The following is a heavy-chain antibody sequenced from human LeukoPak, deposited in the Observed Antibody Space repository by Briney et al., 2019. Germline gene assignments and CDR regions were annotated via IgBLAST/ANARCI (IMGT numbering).Heavy chain of an antibody. CDR1: GYTFTSYD. D-gene: IGHD6-13*01. CDR3: ARVPVLAAAIPGGAEWFDP. J-gene: IGHJ5*02. Sequence: LEASVRVSCKASGYTFTSYDINWVRQASGQGLEWMGWMSPKSANTGYAQKFQGRVTITRDTSISTAYMELSRLTSDDTAVYYCARVPVLAAAIPGGAEWFDPWGQGTLVTVSS. V-gene: IGHV1-8*03. CDR2: MSPKSANT.